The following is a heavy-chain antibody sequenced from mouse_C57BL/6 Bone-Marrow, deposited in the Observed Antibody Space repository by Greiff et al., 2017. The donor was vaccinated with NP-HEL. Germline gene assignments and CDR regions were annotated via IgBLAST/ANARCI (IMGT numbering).Heavy chain of an antibody. CDR2: ISDGGSYT. D-gene: IGHD2-2*01. J-gene: IGHJ4*01. CDR1: GFTFSSYA. CDR3: ARAYYGYHYYAMDY. V-gene: IGHV5-4*01. Sequence: EVQLVESGGGLVKPGGSLKLSCAASGFTFSSYAMSWVRQTPEKRLEWVATISDGGSYTYYPDNVKGRFTISRDNAKNNLYLQMSHLKSEDTAMYYCARAYYGYHYYAMDYWGQGTSVTVSS.